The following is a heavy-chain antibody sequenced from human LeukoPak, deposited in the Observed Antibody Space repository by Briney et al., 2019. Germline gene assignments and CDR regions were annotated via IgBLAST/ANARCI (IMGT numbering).Heavy chain of an antibody. CDR3: ARGAYDYDFWSGPPYFDY. Sequence: VASVKVSCKASGGTFSSYAISWVRQAPGQGLEWMGRIIPILGIANYAQKFQGRVTITTDESTSTAYMELSSLRSEDTAVYYCARGAYDYDFWSGPPYFDYWGQGTLVTVSS. V-gene: IGHV1-69*04. D-gene: IGHD3-3*01. J-gene: IGHJ4*02. CDR2: IIPILGIA. CDR1: GGTFSSYA.